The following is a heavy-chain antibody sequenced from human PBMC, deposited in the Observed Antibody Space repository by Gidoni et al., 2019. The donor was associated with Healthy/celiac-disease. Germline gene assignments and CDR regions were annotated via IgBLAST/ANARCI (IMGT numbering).Heavy chain of an antibody. CDR3: ARDQYYDSSGYYDY. D-gene: IGHD3-22*01. V-gene: IGHV4-61*02. Sequence: QVQLQESGPGLVKPSQTLSLPCTVAGGSISSGSYYWSWIRQPAGKGLEWIGRIYTSGSTNYNPSLKSRVTISVDTSKNQFSLKLSSVTAADTAVYYCARDQYYDSSGYYDYWGQGTLVTVSS. CDR1: GGSISSGSYY. CDR2: IYTSGST. J-gene: IGHJ4*02.